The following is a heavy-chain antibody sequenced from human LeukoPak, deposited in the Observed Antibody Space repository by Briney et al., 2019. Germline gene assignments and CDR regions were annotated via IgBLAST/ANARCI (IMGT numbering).Heavy chain of an antibody. CDR2: ISGSGGST. V-gene: IGHV3-23*01. J-gene: IGHJ4*02. CDR1: GGSFSGYY. D-gene: IGHD6-13*01. CDR3: AKDRELVRFTLRYYFDY. Sequence: PSETLSLTCAVYGGSFSGYYWSWVRQAPGKGLEWVSAISGSGGSTYYADSVKGRFTISRDNSKNTLYLQMNSLRAEDTAVYYCAKDRELVRFTLRYYFDYWGQGTLVTVSS.